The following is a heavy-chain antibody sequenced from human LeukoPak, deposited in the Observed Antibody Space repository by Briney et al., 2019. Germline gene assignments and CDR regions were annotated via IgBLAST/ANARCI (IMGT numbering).Heavy chain of an antibody. V-gene: IGHV3-23*01. CDR2: ISESGSGT. CDR3: AKDTAKGYTFGPIEKDY. CDR1: GLTFSRYA. Sequence: PGGSLRLSCAVSGLTFSRYAMSWVRQAPGKGLEWVSAISESGSGTYYADSVKGRFTISRDNSKDTLSLQMNSLRAEDTAVYYCAKDTAKGYTFGPIEKDYWGKEPLVPVPS. J-gene: IGHJ4*02. D-gene: IGHD5-18*01.